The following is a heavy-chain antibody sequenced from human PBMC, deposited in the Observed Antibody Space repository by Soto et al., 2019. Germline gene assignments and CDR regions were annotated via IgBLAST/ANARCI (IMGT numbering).Heavy chain of an antibody. Sequence: GGSLRLSCAASGFTFSSYAMSWVRQAPGKGLEWVSAISGSGGSTYYADSVKGRFTISRDNSKNTLYLQMNSLRAEDTAVYYCALDNPIVVVPAAILHIWGQGTMVTVSS. D-gene: IGHD2-2*02. CDR2: ISGSGGST. V-gene: IGHV3-23*01. CDR1: GFTFSSYA. CDR3: ALDNPIVVVPAAILHI. J-gene: IGHJ3*02.